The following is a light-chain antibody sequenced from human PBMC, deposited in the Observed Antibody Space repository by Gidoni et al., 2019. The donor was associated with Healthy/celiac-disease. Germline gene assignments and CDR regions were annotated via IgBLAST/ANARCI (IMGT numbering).Light chain of an antibody. CDR3: QQYYGSPPSVA. J-gene: IGKJ3*01. Sequence: DIVMTQSPDSLGVSLGESATFYCKSSQSALYSSHNKNYLYWYPQTPGQPPTLLIYLASTRASGVPDRFSVSGSGTDFTLTISNLQAEDVAVYYCQQYYGSPPSVAFGPGTKVDIK. V-gene: IGKV4-1*01. CDR1: QSALYSSHNKNY. CDR2: LAS.